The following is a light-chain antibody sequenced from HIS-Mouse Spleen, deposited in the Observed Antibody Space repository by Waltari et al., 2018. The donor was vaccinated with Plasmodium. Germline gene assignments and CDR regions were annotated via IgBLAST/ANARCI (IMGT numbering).Light chain of an antibody. CDR1: QGISSA. Sequence: AIQLTQSHSSLSASVGDRVTITCRASQGISSALAWYQQKPGKAPKLLIYDASSLESGVPSRFSGSGSGTDFTLTISSLQPEDFATYYCQQFNSYPTFGQGTKLEIK. V-gene: IGKV1-13*02. J-gene: IGKJ2*01. CDR2: DAS. CDR3: QQFNSYPT.